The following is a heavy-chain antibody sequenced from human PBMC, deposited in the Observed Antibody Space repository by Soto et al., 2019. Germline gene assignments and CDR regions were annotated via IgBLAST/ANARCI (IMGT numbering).Heavy chain of an antibody. CDR3: ATDGSSSSGFDY. Sequence: GGSLRLSCAASGFTFSSYSMNWVRQAPGKGLEWVSSISSSSSYIYYADSVKGRFTISRDNAKNSLYLQMNSLRAEDTAVYYFATDGSSSSGFDYWGQGYLVTVSS. D-gene: IGHD6-6*01. CDR2: ISSSSSYI. V-gene: IGHV3-21*01. CDR1: GFTFSSYS. J-gene: IGHJ4*02.